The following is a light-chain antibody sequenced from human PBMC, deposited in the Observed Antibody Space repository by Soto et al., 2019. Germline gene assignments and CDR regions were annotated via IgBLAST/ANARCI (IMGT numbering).Light chain of an antibody. V-gene: IGKV3-20*01. Sequence: EIVLTQSPGTLSSSPGERATLSCRASQSVSSTYLAWYQQKPGQAPRVLLYGASSRATGIPDRFSGSGSGTDFTLTISRLEPEDFAVYYCQQYGSSPPYTFGQGTKLEIK. CDR2: GAS. J-gene: IGKJ2*01. CDR1: QSVSSTY. CDR3: QQYGSSPPYT.